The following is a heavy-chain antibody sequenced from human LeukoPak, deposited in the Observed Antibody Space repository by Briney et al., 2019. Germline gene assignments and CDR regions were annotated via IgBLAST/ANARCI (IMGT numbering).Heavy chain of an antibody. CDR3: AKDGECGDYGRVPFDY. CDR2: ISGSGGST. CDR1: GFTFSSYA. V-gene: IGHV3-23*01. Sequence: GGSLRLSCAASGFTFSSYAMSWVRQAPGKGLEWVSAISGSGGSTYYADSVKGRFTISRDNSKNTLYLQMNSLRAEDTAVYYCAKDGECGDYGRVPFDYWGQGTLVTVSS. J-gene: IGHJ4*02. D-gene: IGHD4-17*01.